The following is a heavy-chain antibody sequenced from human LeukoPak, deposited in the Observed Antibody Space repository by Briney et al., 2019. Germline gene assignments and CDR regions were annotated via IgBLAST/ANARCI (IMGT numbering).Heavy chain of an antibody. CDR1: GFTFSSYA. V-gene: IGHV3-23*01. CDR2: ISGSGGST. CDR3: AKLYQPFGGRQKLQQPWFDP. J-gene: IGHJ5*02. Sequence: GGSLRLSCAASGFTFSSYAMSWVRQAPGKGLEWVSAISGSGGSTYYADSVKGRFTISRDNPKNTLYLQMNSLRAEDTAVYYCAKLYQPFGGRQKLQQPWFDPWGQGTLVTVSS. D-gene: IGHD2-2*01.